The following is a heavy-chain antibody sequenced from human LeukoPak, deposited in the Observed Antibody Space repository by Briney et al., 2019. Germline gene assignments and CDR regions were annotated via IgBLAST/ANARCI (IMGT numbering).Heavy chain of an antibody. CDR3: ARIVGATGGES. Sequence: SVKVSCKASGGTFSNYVISWVRQAPGQGLEWMGGIIPIFGTTSYAQKSQGRVTITADKSTSTAYMELSSLRYEDTAVYYCARIVGATGGESWGQGTMVTVSS. D-gene: IGHD1-26*01. V-gene: IGHV1-69*06. CDR1: GGTFSNYV. J-gene: IGHJ3*01. CDR2: IIPIFGTT.